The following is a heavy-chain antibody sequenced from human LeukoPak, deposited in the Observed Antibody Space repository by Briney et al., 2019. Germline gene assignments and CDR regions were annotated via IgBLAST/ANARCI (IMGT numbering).Heavy chain of an antibody. CDR2: INPNSGGT. CDR3: ASGYYGSGSYYKTN. J-gene: IGHJ4*02. D-gene: IGHD3-10*01. V-gene: IGHV1-2*02. Sequence: ASVKVSCKASGYTFTGYYMHWVRQAPGQGLEWMGWINPNSGGTNYAQKFQGRVTMTRDTSISTAYMELSRLRSDDTAVYYCASGYYGSGSYYKTNWAQGTLVTVSS. CDR1: GYTFTGYY.